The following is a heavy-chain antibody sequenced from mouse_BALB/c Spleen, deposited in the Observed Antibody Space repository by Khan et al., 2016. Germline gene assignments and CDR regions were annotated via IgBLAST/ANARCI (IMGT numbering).Heavy chain of an antibody. D-gene: IGHD1-1*01. CDR3: ARDRYYGTSYFDY. Sequence: QMQLEESGPGLVAPSQSLSITCTVSGFSLTTYGVHWVRQPPGKGLEWLGVIWAGGSTNYNSALMSRLSISKDNSKSQVFLKMNSLQNDDTATYYCARDRYYGTSYFDYWGQGTTLTVSS. V-gene: IGHV2-9*02. J-gene: IGHJ2*01. CDR2: IWAGGST. CDR1: GFSLTTYG.